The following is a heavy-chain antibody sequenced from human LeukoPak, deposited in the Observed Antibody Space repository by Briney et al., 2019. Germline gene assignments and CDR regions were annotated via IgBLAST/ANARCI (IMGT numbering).Heavy chain of an antibody. J-gene: IGHJ5*02. Sequence: SETLSLTCTVSGASMRSYYWSWIRQPPGKGLEWIGYIYHDGSTNYNPSLKSRVTLSVDTSKNQFSLKLSSVTAADTAVYYCAREGTSGTHLNWFDPWGQGTLVTVSS. CDR3: AREGTSGTHLNWFDP. CDR1: GASMRSYY. D-gene: IGHD1-1*01. V-gene: IGHV4-59*01. CDR2: IYHDGST.